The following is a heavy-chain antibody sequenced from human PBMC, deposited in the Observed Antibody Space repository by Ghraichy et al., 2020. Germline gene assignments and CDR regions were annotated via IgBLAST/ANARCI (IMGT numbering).Heavy chain of an antibody. CDR2: IYPADSDT. D-gene: IGHD2-21*02. V-gene: IGHV5-51*01. CDR3: ARQTLNLGPDCLDY. CDR1: GYNFSTYW. Sequence: GESLNISCQGSGYNFSTYWIAWVRQMPGKGLEWMGIIYPADSDTRVSPSFQGQVTLSVDESISTAYLQWSSLKASDTALYYCARQTLNLGPDCLDYWAQGTLVTVSS. J-gene: IGHJ4*02.